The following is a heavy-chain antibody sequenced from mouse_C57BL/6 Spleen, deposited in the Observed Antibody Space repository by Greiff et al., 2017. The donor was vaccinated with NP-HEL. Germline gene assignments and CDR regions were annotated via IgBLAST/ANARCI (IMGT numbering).Heavy chain of an antibody. D-gene: IGHD1-1*01. CDR2: IDPSDSYT. CDR3: ARHTGSFYAMDY. CDR1: GYTFTSYW. Sequence: VQLQQSGAELVKPGASVKLSCKASGYTFTSYWMQWVKQRPGQGLEWIGEIDPSDSYTNYNQKFKGKATLTVDTSSSTAYMQLSSLTSEDSAVYYCARHTGSFYAMDYWGQGTSVTVSS. J-gene: IGHJ4*01. V-gene: IGHV1-50*01.